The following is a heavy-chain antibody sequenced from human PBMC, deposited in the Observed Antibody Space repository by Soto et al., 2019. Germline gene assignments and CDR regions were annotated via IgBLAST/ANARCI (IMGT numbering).Heavy chain of an antibody. CDR1: GFTFSSYS. CDR3: ARDHIYSSSWPGRFDP. V-gene: IGHV3-21*01. J-gene: IGHJ5*02. Sequence: EVQLVESGGGLVKPGRSLRLSCAASGFTFSSYSMNWVRQAPGKGLEWVSSISSSSSYIYYADSVKGRFANSRDNAKNSLYLQMNSLRAEDTAVYYWARDHIYSSSWPGRFDPWGQGTLVTVSS. D-gene: IGHD6-13*01. CDR2: ISSSSSYI.